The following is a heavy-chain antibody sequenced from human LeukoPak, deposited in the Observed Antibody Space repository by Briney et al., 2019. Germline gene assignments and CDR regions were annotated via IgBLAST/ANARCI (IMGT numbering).Heavy chain of an antibody. D-gene: IGHD6-19*01. Sequence: GGSLRLSCAASGFTFSSYAMSWVRQAPGKGLEWVSIISGSGGTTYYADSVKGRFTISRDNSKNTLFLQINSLRAEDTAVYYCARCKGGWSDHLYGMDVWGQGTTVTVPS. CDR1: GFTFSSYA. V-gene: IGHV3-23*01. J-gene: IGHJ6*02. CDR2: ISGSGGTT. CDR3: ARCKGGWSDHLYGMDV.